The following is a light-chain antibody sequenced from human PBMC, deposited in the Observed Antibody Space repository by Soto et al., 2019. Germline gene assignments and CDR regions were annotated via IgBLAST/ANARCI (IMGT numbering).Light chain of an antibody. V-gene: IGKV4-1*01. J-gene: IGKJ4*01. CDR3: QQYYVTPLT. Sequence: DIVMTQSQDSLAVSLGERATINCKASQSVLYSSNNKNYLAWYQQKPGQPPKLLISWASTRESGVPDRLSGSGSGTDFTLTISSLQTEDVAVYYCQQYYVTPLTFGGGTKVEIK. CDR1: QSVLYSSNNKNY. CDR2: WAS.